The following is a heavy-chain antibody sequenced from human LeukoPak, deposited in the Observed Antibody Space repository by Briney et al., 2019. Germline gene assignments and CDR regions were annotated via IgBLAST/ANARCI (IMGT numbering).Heavy chain of an antibody. CDR1: AFTFISYA. V-gene: IGHV3-30-3*01. Sequence: PGGSLRLSCAASAFTFISYAMHWVRQAPGKGLEWVAVISYDGSNKYYADSVKGRFTISRDNSKNTLSLQMTSLRAEVIVGRLPDYYFDYWGQGTLVTVSS. CDR2: ISYDGSNK. D-gene: IGHD3-16*02. J-gene: IGHJ4*02. CDR3: DYYFDY.